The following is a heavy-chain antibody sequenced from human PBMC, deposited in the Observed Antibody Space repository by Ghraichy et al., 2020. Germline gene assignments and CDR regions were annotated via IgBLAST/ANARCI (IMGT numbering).Heavy chain of an antibody. Sequence: ASVKVSCKASGYTFTSYGISWVRQAPGQGLEWMGWISAYNGNTNYAQKLQGRVTMTTDTSTSTAYMELRSLRSDDTAVYYCARGKNHYSSGRYRYYYYYMDVWGKGTTVTVSS. J-gene: IGHJ6*03. V-gene: IGHV1-18*01. CDR3: ARGKNHYSSGRYRYYYYYMDV. CDR2: ISAYNGNT. D-gene: IGHD6-19*01. CDR1: GYTFTSYG.